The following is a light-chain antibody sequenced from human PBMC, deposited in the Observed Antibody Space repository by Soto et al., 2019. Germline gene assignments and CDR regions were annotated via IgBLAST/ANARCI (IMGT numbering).Light chain of an antibody. CDR1: QSVSSSY. Sequence: DIVLTQSPGSLSLSPWEKAILFCWASQSVSSSYLAWYQQKPGQAPRLLIYGASTRATGFPARFSGSGSGTEFTLIISSLQSEDFAVYYCQQYNGWPITFGQGIGLEIK. CDR2: GAS. CDR3: QQYNGWPIT. V-gene: IGKV3-15*01. J-gene: IGKJ5*01.